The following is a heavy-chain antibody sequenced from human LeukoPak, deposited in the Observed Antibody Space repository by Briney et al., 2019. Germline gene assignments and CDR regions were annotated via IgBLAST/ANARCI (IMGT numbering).Heavy chain of an antibody. CDR3: AKWSSSWYHSFDY. J-gene: IGHJ4*02. D-gene: IGHD6-13*01. V-gene: IGHV3-23*01. CDR1: GFTFSSFA. CDR2: ISGSGGST. Sequence: SGGSLRLSCAASGFTFSSFAMSWVRQAPGKGLEWVSAISGSGGSTYYADSVKGRFTISRDNSKNTLYLQMNSLRAEDTAVYYSAKWSSSWYHSFDYWGQGTLVTVSS.